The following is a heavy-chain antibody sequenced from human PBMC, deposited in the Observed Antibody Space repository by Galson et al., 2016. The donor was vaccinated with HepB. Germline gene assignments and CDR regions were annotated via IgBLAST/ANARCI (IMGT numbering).Heavy chain of an antibody. CDR1: GFTFSNFA. CDR3: AKFQPAENWNH. V-gene: IGHV3-23*01. CDR2: ISGSGGST. D-gene: IGHD1-1*01. Sequence: SLRLSCAASGFTFSNFAMSWVRQAPGKGLEWVSLISGSGGSTSYADSVKGRFTISRDNSKNTLYLQVNSLRAEDTAVYYCAKFQPAENWNHWGQGTMVTVSS. J-gene: IGHJ3*01.